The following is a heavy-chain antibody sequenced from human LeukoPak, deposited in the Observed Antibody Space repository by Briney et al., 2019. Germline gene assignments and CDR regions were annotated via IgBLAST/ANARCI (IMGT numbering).Heavy chain of an antibody. CDR3: AKGNYYDSSGYYSPFDY. CDR2: IYYSGST. Sequence: SETLSLTCTVSGGSISSYYWSWIRQPPRKGLEWIGYIYYSGSTNYNPSLKSRVTISVDTSKNQFSLKLSSVTAADTAVYYCAKGNYYDSSGYYSPFDYWGQGTLVTVSS. J-gene: IGHJ4*02. CDR1: GGSISSYY. V-gene: IGHV4-59*08. D-gene: IGHD3-22*01.